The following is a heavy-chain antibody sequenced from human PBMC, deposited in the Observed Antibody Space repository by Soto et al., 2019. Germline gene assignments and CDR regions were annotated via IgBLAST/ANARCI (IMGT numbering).Heavy chain of an antibody. V-gene: IGHV1-46*01. CDR3: AKEGAIPGEVDA. D-gene: IGHD2-21*01. Sequence: HLAQSGPEVKRPGASVKISCKASGFIFTDWFMHWVRQAPGQGPKWMGIINTSGGNSIYSQKFQDRVTMTRDTSTSTLYVELSSLTSADTAVYYCAKEGAIPGEVDAWGQGTLVTVSS. J-gene: IGHJ1*01. CDR1: GFIFTDWF. CDR2: INTSGGNS.